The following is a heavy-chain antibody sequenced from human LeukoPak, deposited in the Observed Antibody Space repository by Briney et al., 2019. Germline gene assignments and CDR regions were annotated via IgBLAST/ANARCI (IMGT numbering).Heavy chain of an antibody. CDR1: GYTLISYY. V-gene: IGHV1-69*04. D-gene: IGHD3-16*01. Sequence: GASVKVSCKASGYTLISYYMHWVRQAPGQGLEWMGRIIPILGIANYAQKFQGRVTITADKSTSTAYMELSSLRSEDTAVYYCARVIGGLRYFDYWGQGTLVTVSS. CDR2: IIPILGIA. J-gene: IGHJ4*01. CDR3: ARVIGGLRYFDY.